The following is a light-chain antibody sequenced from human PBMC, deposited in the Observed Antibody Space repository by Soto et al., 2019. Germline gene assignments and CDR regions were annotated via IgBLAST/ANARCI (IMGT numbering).Light chain of an antibody. J-gene: IGKJ4*01. CDR3: QQYRSLTVT. Sequence: DIQMTQSPSSLSASLGDRVTITCHASQDIINYLSWYQQKPGKAPKLLIYDASKLETGAPSRFSGSGSGTDFTFTIAGVQPEDIATYHCQQYRSLTVTFGGGTKVEIK. CDR2: DAS. CDR1: QDIINY. V-gene: IGKV1-33*01.